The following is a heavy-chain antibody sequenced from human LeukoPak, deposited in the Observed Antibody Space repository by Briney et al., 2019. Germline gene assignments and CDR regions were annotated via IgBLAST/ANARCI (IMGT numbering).Heavy chain of an antibody. CDR3: ARVRRIAAAGTLPDY. CDR1: GGSITDYF. D-gene: IGHD6-13*01. Sequence: SETLSLTCALSGGSITDYFYNWVRQPPGKGLEWIGEINHSGSTNYNPSLKSRVTISVDTSKNQFSLKLSSVTAADTAVYYCARVRRIAAAGTLPDYWGQGTLVTVSS. CDR2: INHSGST. V-gene: IGHV4-34*01. J-gene: IGHJ4*02.